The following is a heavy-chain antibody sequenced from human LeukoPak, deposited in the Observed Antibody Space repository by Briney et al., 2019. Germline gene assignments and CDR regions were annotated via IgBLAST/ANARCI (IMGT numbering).Heavy chain of an antibody. D-gene: IGHD6-13*01. CDR1: GYSFNSYW. V-gene: IGHV5-51*01. CDR3: ARPRAQHPPHFDY. Sequence: GESLKISRKGSGYSFNSYWIGWVRQMPGKGLEWMGIIYPGDSDTRYSPSFQGQVTISADKSISTAYLQWSSLKASDTAMYYCARPRAQHPPHFDYWGQGTLVTVSS. CDR2: IYPGDSDT. J-gene: IGHJ4*02.